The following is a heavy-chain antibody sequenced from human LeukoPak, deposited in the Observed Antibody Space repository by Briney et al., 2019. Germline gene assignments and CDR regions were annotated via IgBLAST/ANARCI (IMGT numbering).Heavy chain of an antibody. CDR3: TTYDSSGYLLFDY. V-gene: IGHV3-15*01. J-gene: IGHJ4*02. CDR1: GFTFSNAW. CDR2: IKSKTDGGTT. Sequence: GGSLRLSCAASGFTFSNAWMSWVRQAPGKGLEWVGRIKSKTDGGTTDYAAPVKGRFTISRDDSKNTLYLQMNSLKTEDTAVYYCTTYDSSGYLLFDYWSQGTLVTVSS. D-gene: IGHD3-22*01.